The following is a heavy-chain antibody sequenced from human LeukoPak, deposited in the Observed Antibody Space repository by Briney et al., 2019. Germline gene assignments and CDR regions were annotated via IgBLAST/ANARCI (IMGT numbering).Heavy chain of an antibody. D-gene: IGHD6-19*01. V-gene: IGHV4-34*01. J-gene: IGHJ6*03. CDR3: ARRAGNYYYYYMDV. Sequence: SETLSLTCAVYGGSFSGYYWSWIRQPPGKGLEGIGEVNHSGSTNYNPSLKSRVTISVDTSKNQFSLKLSSVTAADTAVYYWARRAGNYYYYYMDVWGKGTTVTVSS. CDR1: GGSFSGYY. CDR2: VNHSGST.